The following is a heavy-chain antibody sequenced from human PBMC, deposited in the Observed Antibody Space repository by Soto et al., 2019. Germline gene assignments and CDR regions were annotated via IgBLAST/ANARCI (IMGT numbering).Heavy chain of an antibody. CDR3: ARRVYGISSGYDY. J-gene: IGHJ4*02. CDR2: INNNGDRK. D-gene: IGHD6-6*01. CDR1: GFSFSRHA. V-gene: IGHV3-64*01. Sequence: EVQLVESGGGLVQPGGSLRLSCAASGFSFSRHAMHWVRQAPGKELEYVSAINNNGDRKYYANSVEGRFTISRDNSKNTLYLQMGSLRTEDMAVYYCARRVYGISSGYDYWGQGTLVTVSS.